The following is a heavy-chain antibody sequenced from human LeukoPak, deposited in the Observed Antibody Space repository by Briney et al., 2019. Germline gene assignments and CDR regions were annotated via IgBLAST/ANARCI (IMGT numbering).Heavy chain of an antibody. CDR1: GYTFTTYA. V-gene: IGHV1-3*01. J-gene: IGHJ1*01. D-gene: IGHD3-22*01. CDR3: ARVPLSDPSGHYYPH. CDR2: INAGNGNT. Sequence: ASVKVSCKASGYTFTTYAMHWVRQAPGQRLEWVGWINAGNGNTKYSQKFQDRVTLTRDTSASTAYMELNSLSSEDTAVYYCARVPLSDPSGHYYPHWGQGTLVTVSS.